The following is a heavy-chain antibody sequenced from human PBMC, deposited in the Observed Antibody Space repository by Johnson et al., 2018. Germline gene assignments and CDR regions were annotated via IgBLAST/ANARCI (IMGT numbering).Heavy chain of an antibody. CDR3: AKIYGGYVCDI. CDR1: GFTFDDYT. Sequence: VQLVESGGGLVQPGGSLRLSCAASGFTFDDYTMHWVRQAPGKGLVWVSRINSDGSSTRYADSVKGRFTISIDNSKNTRYLQRTSLRAEYTAVYYRAKIYGGYVCDIWGQGTMVTVSA. V-gene: IGHV3-74*02. CDR2: INSDGSST. J-gene: IGHJ3*02. D-gene: IGHD4-23*01.